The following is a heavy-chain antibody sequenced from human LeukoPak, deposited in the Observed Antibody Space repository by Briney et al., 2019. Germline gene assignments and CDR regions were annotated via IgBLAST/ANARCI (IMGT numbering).Heavy chain of an antibody. CDR1: TFTSNSYA. CDR2: ISSSGDLT. D-gene: IGHD3-3*01. J-gene: IGHJ4*02. V-gene: IGHV3-23*01. CDR3: HYDFWSGYYVFDY. Sequence: GGSLRLSCAASTFTSNSYAVSWVRQAPGKGLEWISAISSSGDLTFYADSVKGRFTISRDNSKNMLYLQMDSLRAEDTAVYYCHYDFWSGYYVFDYWGQGTLVTVSS.